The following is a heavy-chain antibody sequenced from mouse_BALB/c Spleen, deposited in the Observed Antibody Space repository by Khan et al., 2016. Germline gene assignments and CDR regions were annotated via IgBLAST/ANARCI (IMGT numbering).Heavy chain of an antibody. J-gene: IGHJ1*01. D-gene: IGHD2-2*01. CDR2: INTYTGEP. CDR3: ARGAMVTTGWYFDV. CDR1: GYTFTNSG. V-gene: IGHV9-1*02. Sequence: QIQLVQSGPELKKPGETVKISCKASGYTFTNSGMNWVKQGPGKGLKWVGWINTYTGEPTYADDFKGRFAFSLETSASTAYLQINNLPNEDMTTYFCARGAMVTTGWYFDVWGAGTTVTVSS.